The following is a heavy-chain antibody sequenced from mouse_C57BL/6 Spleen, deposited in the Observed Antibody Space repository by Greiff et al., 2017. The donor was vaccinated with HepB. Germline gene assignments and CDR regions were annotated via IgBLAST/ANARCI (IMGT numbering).Heavy chain of an antibody. J-gene: IGHJ1*03. CDR2: ISDGGSYT. Sequence: EVKLMESGGGLVKPGGSLKLSCAASGFTFSSYAMSWVRQTPEKRLEWVATISDGGSYTYYPDNVKGRFTISRDNAKNNLYLQMSHLKSEDTAMYYCARDTATWYFDVWGTGTTVTVSS. D-gene: IGHD3-3*01. CDR1: GFTFSSYA. V-gene: IGHV5-4*01. CDR3: ARDTATWYFDV.